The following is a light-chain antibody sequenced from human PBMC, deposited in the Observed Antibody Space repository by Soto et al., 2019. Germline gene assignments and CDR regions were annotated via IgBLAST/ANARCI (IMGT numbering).Light chain of an antibody. Sequence: QSALTQPASVSGSPGQSITISCTGTSSDIGDYDYVSWYQQHPGKVPKLIIFEVSNRPSGVSNRFSGSKSGNTASLTISGLQTDDEADYYCCSYASTSARVLGTGTKLTVL. V-gene: IGLV2-14*01. CDR1: SSDIGDYDY. CDR3: CSYASTSARV. J-gene: IGLJ1*01. CDR2: EVS.